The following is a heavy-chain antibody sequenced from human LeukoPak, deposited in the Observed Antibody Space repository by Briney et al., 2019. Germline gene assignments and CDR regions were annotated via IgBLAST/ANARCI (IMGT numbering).Heavy chain of an antibody. V-gene: IGHV1-2*02. CDR2: INPNSGGT. D-gene: IGHD3-3*01. CDR3: ARPNYDFWSGYYTWAFDI. CDR1: GYTFTGYF. J-gene: IGHJ3*02. Sequence: ASVKVSCKASGYTFTGYFIHWVRQAPGQGLEWMGWINPNSGGTNYAQKFQGRVTMTRDTSISTAYMELSRLRSDDTAVYYCARPNYDFWSGYYTWAFDIWGQGTMVTVSS.